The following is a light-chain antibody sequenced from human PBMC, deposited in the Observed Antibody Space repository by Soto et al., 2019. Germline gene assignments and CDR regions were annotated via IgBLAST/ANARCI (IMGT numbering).Light chain of an antibody. Sequence: QSVLAQPPSASGTPGQRVTVSCSGSSSNIGTYTVNWYQQFPGTAPKLLIYSDDQWPSGVPDRFSGSKSGTSASLAISNLQSEDEADYYCSSHTSSDTLVFGGGTKLTVL. CDR3: SSHTSSDTLV. V-gene: IGLV1-44*01. CDR2: SDD. CDR1: SSNIGTYT. J-gene: IGLJ3*02.